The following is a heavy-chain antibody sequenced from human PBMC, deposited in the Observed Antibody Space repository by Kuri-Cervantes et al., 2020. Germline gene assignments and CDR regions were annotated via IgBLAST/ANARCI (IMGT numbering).Heavy chain of an antibody. CDR1: GGSISSGGYY. CDR2: IYYSGST. J-gene: IGHJ6*02. D-gene: IGHD4-11*01. V-gene: IGHV4-31*03. Sequence: SETLSLTCTVSGGSISSGGYYWSWIRQHPGKGLEWIGYIYYSGSTYYNPSLKSRVTISVDTSKNQFSLKLSSVTAADTAVYYCATRGGYSPPPSYYYYYGMDVWGQGTTVTVSS. CDR3: ATRGGYSPPPSYYYYYGMDV.